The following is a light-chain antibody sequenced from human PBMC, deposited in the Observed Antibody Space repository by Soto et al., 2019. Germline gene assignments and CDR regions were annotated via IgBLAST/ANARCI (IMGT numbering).Light chain of an antibody. CDR3: QQYCSSPIT. CDR1: QSVSSNY. J-gene: IGKJ5*01. V-gene: IGKV3-20*01. Sequence: EIVLTQSPGTLSLSPGERATLSCRASQSVSSNYLAWYQQKPGQAPRVLIYVASSRATGIPDRFSGSGSGTDFTLTISRLEPEDCAVYYCQQYCSSPITFGQGTRLEIK. CDR2: VAS.